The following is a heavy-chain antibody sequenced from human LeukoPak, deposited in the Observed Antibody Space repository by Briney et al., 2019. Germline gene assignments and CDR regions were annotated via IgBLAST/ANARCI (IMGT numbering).Heavy chain of an antibody. CDR2: IDGDGSST. J-gene: IGHJ4*02. D-gene: IGHD5-12*01. V-gene: IGHV3-74*01. Sequence: GGSLRLSCAASGFTFSRYWMQWVRQAPGKGLVWVSRIDGDGSSTNYADSVKGRFTISRDSAKNTLYLQMNSLRAEDTAVYYCARGYSGYFYYWGQGTLVTVSS. CDR1: GFTFSRYW. CDR3: ARGYSGYFYY.